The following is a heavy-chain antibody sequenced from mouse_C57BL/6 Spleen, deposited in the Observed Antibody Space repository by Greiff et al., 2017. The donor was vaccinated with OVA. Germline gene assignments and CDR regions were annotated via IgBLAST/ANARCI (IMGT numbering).Heavy chain of an antibody. D-gene: IGHD2-4*01. V-gene: IGHV1-26*01. CDR3: ARRPDYYDYLYWYFDV. J-gene: IGHJ1*03. CDR1: GYTFTDYY. CDR2: INPNNGGT. Sequence: EVQLQQSGPELVKPGASVKISCKASGYTFTDYYMNWVKQSHGKSLEWIGDINPNNGGTSYNQKFKGKATLTVDKSSSTAYMELRSLTSEDSAVYYCARRPDYYDYLYWYFDVWGTGTTVTVSS.